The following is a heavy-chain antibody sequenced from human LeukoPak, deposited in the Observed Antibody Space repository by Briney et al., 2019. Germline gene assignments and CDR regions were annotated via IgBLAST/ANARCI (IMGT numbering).Heavy chain of an antibody. J-gene: IGHJ4*02. D-gene: IGHD3-22*01. CDR2: IYHSGST. V-gene: IGHV4-30-2*01. CDR3: ARTSDYYDSSGYYAHFDY. Sequence: PSQTLSLTCAVSGGSISSGGYSWSWIRQPPGKGLEWIGYIYHSGSTYYNPSLKSRVTISVDRSKNQFSLKLSSVTAADTAVYYCARTSDYYDSSGYYAHFDYWGQGTLVTVSS. CDR1: GGSISSGGYS.